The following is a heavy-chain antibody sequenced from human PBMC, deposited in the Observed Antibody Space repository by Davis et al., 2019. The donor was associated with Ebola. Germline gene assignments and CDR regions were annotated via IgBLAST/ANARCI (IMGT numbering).Heavy chain of an antibody. CDR3: AREGRYYYYYGMDV. CDR1: GFTFSSYW. CDR2: IKQDGSEK. J-gene: IGHJ6*04. Sequence: PGGSLRLSCAASGFTFSSYWMSWVRQAPGKGLEWVANIKQDGSEKYYVDSVKGRFTISRDNAKNSLYLQMNSLRAEDTAVYYCAREGRYYYYYGMDVWGKGTTVTVSS. V-gene: IGHV3-7*01.